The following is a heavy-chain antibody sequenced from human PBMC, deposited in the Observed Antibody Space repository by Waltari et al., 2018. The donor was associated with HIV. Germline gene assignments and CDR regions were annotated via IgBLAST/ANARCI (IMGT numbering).Heavy chain of an antibody. D-gene: IGHD3-3*01. CDR3: SRDTFGEYDF. CDR1: GFSVTNYW. Sequence: EVQLVQSGGGLITPGGSLRLSCAASGFSVTNYWMHWVRQSPGKGLVWVSRINIDGRTIDYADSVKGRFTISRDSAKNTLSLQMNSLREEDTAVYYCSRDTFGEYDFWGQGALVTVSS. CDR2: INIDGRTI. J-gene: IGHJ4*02. V-gene: IGHV3-74*01.